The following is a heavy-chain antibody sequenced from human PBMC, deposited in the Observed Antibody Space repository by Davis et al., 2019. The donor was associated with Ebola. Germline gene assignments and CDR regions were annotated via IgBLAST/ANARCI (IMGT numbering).Heavy chain of an antibody. CDR3: ARQITMVREIDY. Sequence: PGGSLRLSCAASGFTFSSYWMSWVRQAPGKGLEWVANIKQDGSEKYYVDSVKGRFTISRDNSKNTLYLQMNSLRAEDTAVYYCARQITMVREIDYWGQGTLVTVSS. D-gene: IGHD3-10*01. V-gene: IGHV3-7*01. CDR2: IKQDGSEK. J-gene: IGHJ4*02. CDR1: GFTFSSYW.